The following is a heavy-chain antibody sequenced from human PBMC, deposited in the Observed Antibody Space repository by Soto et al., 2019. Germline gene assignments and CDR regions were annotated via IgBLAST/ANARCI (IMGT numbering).Heavy chain of an antibody. CDR3: ARAWPRGSRIVIDDDNYGMDV. D-gene: IGHD3-16*01. V-gene: IGHV1-69*01. J-gene: IGHJ6*02. Sequence: QGQLVQSGAEVEKPGSSVMVSCKDSGGTFSKYACIWVRQAPGQGLEMMGGIIPLFGTADYAQRVQGRVRIAADESTTTAYIELSSFRSDDTATYFCARAWPRGSRIVIDDDNYGMDVWGQGTTGSVSS. CDR1: GGTFSKYA. CDR2: IIPLFGTA.